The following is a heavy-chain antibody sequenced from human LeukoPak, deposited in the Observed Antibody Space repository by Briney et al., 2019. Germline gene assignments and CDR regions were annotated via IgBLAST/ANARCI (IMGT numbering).Heavy chain of an antibody. V-gene: IGHV1-18*01. Sequence: ASVKVSCKASGYTFTSYAISWVRQAPGQGLEWMGWISADNGNTDYAQKFQGRVTMTRDTSISTAYMELSRLRSDDTAVYYCARDISIQNYYDSSGEDWGQGTLVTVSS. D-gene: IGHD3-22*01. J-gene: IGHJ4*02. CDR3: ARDISIQNYYDSSGED. CDR2: ISADNGNT. CDR1: GYTFTSYA.